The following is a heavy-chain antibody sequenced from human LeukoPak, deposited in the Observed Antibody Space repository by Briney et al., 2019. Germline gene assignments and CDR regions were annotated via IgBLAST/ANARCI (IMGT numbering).Heavy chain of an antibody. CDR2: IWYDGSNK. J-gene: IGHJ6*02. D-gene: IGHD3-10*01. CDR3: ARGQELFCPYYYYGMDV. Sequence: GGSLRLSCAASGFTFSSYGMHWVRQAPGKGLEWVAVIWYDGSNKYYADPVKGRFTISRDNSKNTLYLQMNSLRAEDTAVYYCARGQELFCPYYYYGMDVWGQGTTVTVSS. V-gene: IGHV3-33*01. CDR1: GFTFSSYG.